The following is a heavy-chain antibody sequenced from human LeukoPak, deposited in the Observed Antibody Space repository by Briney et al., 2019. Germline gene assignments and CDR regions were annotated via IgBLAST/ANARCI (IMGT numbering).Heavy chain of an antibody. CDR3: AKDSDPKYDYVWGSYRSAPEG. CDR1: GFTFSSYA. J-gene: IGHJ4*02. V-gene: IGHV3-23*01. Sequence: GGSLRLSCAASGFTFSSYAMSWVRQAPGKGLEWVSAISGSGGSTYYADSVKGRFTISRDNSKNTLYLQMNSLRAEDTAVYYCAKDSDPKYDYVWGSYRSAPEGWGQGTLVTVSS. CDR2: ISGSGGST. D-gene: IGHD3-16*02.